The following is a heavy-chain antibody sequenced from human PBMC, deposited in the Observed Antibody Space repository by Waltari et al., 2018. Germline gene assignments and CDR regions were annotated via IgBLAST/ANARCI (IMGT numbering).Heavy chain of an antibody. D-gene: IGHD5-12*01. J-gene: IGHJ4*02. CDR2: IYYSGST. Sequence: TVSGGSISSGGYYWSWIRQHPGKGLEWIGYIYYSGSTYYNPSLKSRVTISVDTSKNQFSLKLSSVTAADTAVYYCARQWLRRGDFDYWGQGTLVTVSS. V-gene: IGHV4-31*03. CDR1: GGSISSGGYY. CDR3: ARQWLRRGDFDY.